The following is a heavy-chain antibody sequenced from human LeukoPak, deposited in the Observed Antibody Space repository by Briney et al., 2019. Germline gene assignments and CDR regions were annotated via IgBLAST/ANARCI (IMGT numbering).Heavy chain of an antibody. CDR2: INHSGST. V-gene: IGHV4-34*01. D-gene: IGHD1-7*01. J-gene: IGHJ4*02. CDR1: GGSFSGYY. CDR3: ARVLELVDY. Sequence: PSETLSLTCAVYGGSFSGYYWSWIRQPQGKGLEWIGEINHSGSTNYNPSLKSRVTISVDTSKNQFSLKLSSVTAADTAVYYCARVLELVDYWGQGTLVTVSS.